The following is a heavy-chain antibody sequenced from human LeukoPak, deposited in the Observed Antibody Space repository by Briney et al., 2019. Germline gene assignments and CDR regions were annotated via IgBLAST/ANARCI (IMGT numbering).Heavy chain of an antibody. CDR1: GGSISSSSYY. CDR3: ARSLPMVRGVRLASREVDP. D-gene: IGHD3-10*01. V-gene: IGHV4-39*01. CDR2: IYYSGST. Sequence: PSETLSLTCTVSGGSISSSSYYWGWIRQPPGKGLEWIGSIYYSGSTYYNPSLKSRVTISVDTSKNQFSLKLSSVTAADTAVYYCARSLPMVRGVRLASREVDPWGQGTLVTVSS. J-gene: IGHJ5*02.